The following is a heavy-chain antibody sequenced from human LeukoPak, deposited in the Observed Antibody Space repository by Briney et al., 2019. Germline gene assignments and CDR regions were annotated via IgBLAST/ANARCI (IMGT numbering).Heavy chain of an antibody. V-gene: IGHV3-21*01. Sequence: PGGSLRLSCAASGFTFSSYSMNWVRQAPGKGLEWVSSISSSSSYIYYADSVKGRFTISRDNAKNSLYLQMNSLRAEDTAVYYCARDRRATAGLKGAFDIWGQGTMVTVSS. CDR1: GFTFSSYS. CDR3: ARDRRATAGLKGAFDI. D-gene: IGHD6-13*01. CDR2: ISSSSSYI. J-gene: IGHJ3*02.